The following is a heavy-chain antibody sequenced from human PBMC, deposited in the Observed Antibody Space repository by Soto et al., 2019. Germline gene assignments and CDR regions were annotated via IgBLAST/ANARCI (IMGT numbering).Heavy chain of an antibody. CDR1: GGTFSSDS. CDR3: ARPDFGDYWYFDP. Sequence: SVKVACKASGGTFSSDSFSWVRQAPGQGLEWMGRIIPMVDTPIYAQKFQDRVTMTRDKSTSTVYMELNSLRSEDTAVYYCARPDFGDYWYFDPWGRGALLTISS. D-gene: IGHD2-21*01. V-gene: IGHV1-69*08. CDR2: IIPMVDTP. J-gene: IGHJ2*01.